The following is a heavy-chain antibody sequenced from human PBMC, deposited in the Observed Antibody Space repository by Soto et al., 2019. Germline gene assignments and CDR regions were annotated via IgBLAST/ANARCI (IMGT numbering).Heavy chain of an antibody. CDR2: INPNSGGT. CDR3: ARDEADISSWYRTPYYYYGMDV. Sequence: ASVKVSCKASGYTFTGYYMHWVRQAPGQGLEWMGWINPNSGGTNYAQKFQGWVTMTRDTSISTAYMELSRRRSDDTAVYYCARDEADISSWYRTPYYYYGMDVWGQGTTVTVSS. D-gene: IGHD6-13*01. V-gene: IGHV1-2*04. CDR1: GYTFTGYY. J-gene: IGHJ6*02.